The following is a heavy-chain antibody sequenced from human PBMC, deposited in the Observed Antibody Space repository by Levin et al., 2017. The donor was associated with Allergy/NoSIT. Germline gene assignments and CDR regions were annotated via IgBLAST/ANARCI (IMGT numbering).Heavy chain of an antibody. CDR1: GFTFSSYG. V-gene: IGHV3-33*01. CDR2: IWYDGSNK. Sequence: GGSLRLSCAASGFTFSSYGMHWVRQAPGKGLEWVAVIWYDGSNKYYADSVKGRFTISRDNSKNTLYLQMNSLRAEDTAVYYCARGGYYDILTGYYNWFDPWGQGTLVTVSS. D-gene: IGHD3-9*01. J-gene: IGHJ5*02. CDR3: ARGGYYDILTGYYNWFDP.